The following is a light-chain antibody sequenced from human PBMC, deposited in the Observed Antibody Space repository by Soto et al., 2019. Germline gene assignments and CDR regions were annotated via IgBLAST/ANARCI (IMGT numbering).Light chain of an antibody. CDR3: QQRSNWPPTLT. CDR1: QSVSSN. J-gene: IGKJ4*01. V-gene: IGKV3-11*01. CDR2: GAS. Sequence: EIVMTHSPATLSVSPGERATLSCRASQSVSSNLAWYQQKPGQAPRLLIYGASNRATGIPARFSGSGSGTDFTLTISSLEPEDFAVYYCQQRSNWPPTLTFGGGTKVEIK.